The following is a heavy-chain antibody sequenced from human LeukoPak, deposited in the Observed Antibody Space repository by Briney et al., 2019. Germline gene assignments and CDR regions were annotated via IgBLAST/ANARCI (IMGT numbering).Heavy chain of an antibody. CDR2: IWYDGSNK. CDR3: AKYGSDYDSGGYYY. Sequence: PGRSLRLSCAASGFTFSSYGMHWVRQAPGKGLEWVAVIWYDGSNKYYADSVKGRFTISRDNSKNTLYLQMNSLRAEDTAVYYCAKYGSDYDSGGYYYGGQGTLVTVSS. CDR1: GFTFSSYG. J-gene: IGHJ4*02. D-gene: IGHD3-22*01. V-gene: IGHV3-33*06.